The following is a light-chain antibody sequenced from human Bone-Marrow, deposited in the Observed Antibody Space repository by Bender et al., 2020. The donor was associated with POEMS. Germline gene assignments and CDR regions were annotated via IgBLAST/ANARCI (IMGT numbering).Light chain of an antibody. CDR2: RNN. CDR3: CSYAERPYA. Sequence: QPVLTQPPSTSGTPGQRVTISCSGSSSNIGGNYVYWYQQLPGTAPKLLIYRNNQRPSEVPDRFSGSKSGTSASLAISGLRSEDEADYYCCSYAERPYAFGTGTRVTVL. V-gene: IGLV1-47*01. CDR1: SSNIGGNY. J-gene: IGLJ1*01.